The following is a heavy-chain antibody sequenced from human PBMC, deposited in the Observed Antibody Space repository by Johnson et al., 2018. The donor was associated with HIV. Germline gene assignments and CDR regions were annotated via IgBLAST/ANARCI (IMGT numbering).Heavy chain of an antibody. CDR3: ARGKNCTNGVCYTKGDFDS. V-gene: IGHV3-30*02. D-gene: IGHD2-8*01. CDR2: IQYDGRKK. J-gene: IGHJ3*02. Sequence: QEKLVESGGGVVQPGGSLRLSCAASGFSFSTYDLHWVRQAPGKGLEWVTFIQYDGRKKNYAVSVKGRFTISRDNSKNTLYLQLKSLRTEDTAVYYCARGKNCTNGVCYTKGDFDSWGQGTMVTVSS. CDR1: GFSFSTYD.